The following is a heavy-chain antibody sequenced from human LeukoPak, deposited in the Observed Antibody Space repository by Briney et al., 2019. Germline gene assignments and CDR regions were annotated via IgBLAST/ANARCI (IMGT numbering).Heavy chain of an antibody. D-gene: IGHD5-12*01. CDR3: ARDDDYSGYDPIMGY. Sequence: GGSLRLSCAASGFTFSSYSMNWVRQAPGKGLEWVSSISSSSSYIYYADSVKGRFTISRDNAKNSLYLQMNSLRAEDTAVYYCARDDDYSGYDPIMGYWGQGTLVTVSS. CDR2: ISSSSSYI. CDR1: GFTFSSYS. V-gene: IGHV3-21*01. J-gene: IGHJ4*02.